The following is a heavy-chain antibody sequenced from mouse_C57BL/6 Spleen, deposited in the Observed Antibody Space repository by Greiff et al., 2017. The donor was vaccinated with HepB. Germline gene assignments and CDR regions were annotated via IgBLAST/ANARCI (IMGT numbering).Heavy chain of an antibody. J-gene: IGHJ2*01. V-gene: IGHV3-6*01. D-gene: IGHD1-1*01. Sequence: DVQLQESGPGLVKPSQSLSLTCSVTGYSITSGYYWNWIRQFPGNKLEWMGYISYDGSNNYNPSLKNRISITRDTSKNQFFLKLNSVTTEDTATYYCARGDYGSSDYWGQGTTLTVSS. CDR2: ISYDGSN. CDR3: ARGDYGSSDY. CDR1: GYSITSGYY.